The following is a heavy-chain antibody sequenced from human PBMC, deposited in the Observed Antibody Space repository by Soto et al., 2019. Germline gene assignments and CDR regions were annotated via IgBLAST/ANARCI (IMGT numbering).Heavy chain of an antibody. CDR3: ARDCEYSYGYGVGWYYYYGIDV. D-gene: IGHD5-18*01. Sequence: SLRLSCAASGFTFNTYAMHWVRQAPGKVLGWVTVMSYDGSNKYYADSVKGRFTVSRDNSNNTLYLQMNSLKAEDTAVYYCARDCEYSYGYGVGWYYYYGIDVWGQGTPVTV. V-gene: IGHV3-30*04. CDR1: GFTFNTYA. CDR2: MSYDGSNK. J-gene: IGHJ6*02.